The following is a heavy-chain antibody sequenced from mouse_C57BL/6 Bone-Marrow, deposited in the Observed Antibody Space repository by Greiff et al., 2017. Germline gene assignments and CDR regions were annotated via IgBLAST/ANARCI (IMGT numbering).Heavy chain of an antibody. CDR3: ARGVYDDPRGFAY. J-gene: IGHJ3*01. D-gene: IGHD2-12*01. CDR1: GYTFTDYN. CDR2: INPNDGGT. V-gene: IGHV1-18*01. Sequence: EVQLQQSGPELVKPGASVKIPCKASGYTFTDYNMDWVKQSHGKRLEWIGDINPNDGGTIYNQKFKGKATLTVDKSSSTAYMELRSLTSEDTAVYYCARGVYDDPRGFAYWGQGTLVTVSA.